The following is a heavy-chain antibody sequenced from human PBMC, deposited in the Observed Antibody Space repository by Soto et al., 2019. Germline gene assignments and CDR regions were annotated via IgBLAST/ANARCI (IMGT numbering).Heavy chain of an antibody. CDR1: GLSLSVSGVG. J-gene: IGHJ3*02. V-gene: IGHV2-5*02. CDR3: AHSRHILSGHRPFDAFDI. CDR2: IYWDDDR. Sequence: QITLKESGPTLVKPTQTLTLTCTFSGLSLSVSGVGVGWIRQPPGKALEWLALIYWDDDRRYSPSLKSRLTVIKDTSKNQVVLTMTDMDPVDTATYYCAHSRHILSGHRPFDAFDIWGQGTMVTVSS. D-gene: IGHD3-9*01.